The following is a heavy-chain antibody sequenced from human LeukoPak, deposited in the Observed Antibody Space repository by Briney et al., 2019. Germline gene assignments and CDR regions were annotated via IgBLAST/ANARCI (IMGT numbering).Heavy chain of an antibody. V-gene: IGHV3-33*01. Sequence: PGRSLRLSCAASGYTFSSYGMHRVRQAPGKGLEWVAVIWYDGSNKYYADPVKGRFTISRDNSKNTLYLQMNSLRAEDTAVYYCARDIVGATDFDYWGQGTLVTVSS. CDR3: ARDIVGATDFDY. CDR2: IWYDGSNK. D-gene: IGHD1-26*01. J-gene: IGHJ4*02. CDR1: GYTFSSYG.